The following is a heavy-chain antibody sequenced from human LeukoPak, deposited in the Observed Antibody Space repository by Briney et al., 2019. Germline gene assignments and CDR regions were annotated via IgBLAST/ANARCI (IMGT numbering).Heavy chain of an antibody. CDR3: AKVTMVRGVIRAFDY. Sequence: PGWSLRLSCAASGFTFSSYAMSWVRPAPGKGLEWVSAISGSGGSTYYADSVKGRFTISRDNSKNTLYLQMNSLRAEDTAVYYCAKVTMVRGVIRAFDYWGQGTLVTVSS. CDR1: GFTFSSYA. J-gene: IGHJ4*02. CDR2: ISGSGGST. D-gene: IGHD3-10*01. V-gene: IGHV3-23*01.